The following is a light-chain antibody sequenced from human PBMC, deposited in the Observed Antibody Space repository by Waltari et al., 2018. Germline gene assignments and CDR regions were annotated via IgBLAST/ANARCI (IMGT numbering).Light chain of an antibody. V-gene: IGKV3-20*01. J-gene: IGKJ1*01. CDR3: QNHERVPAT. CDR2: AGS. Sequence: VLTQSPGTLSLSPGERATLSCRASQSISKYLVWYQQRPGHAPRLLIYAGSTRAAGLPDRFSGSGYGTDFTLTISRLEPEDFAMYYCQNHERVPATFGQGTKVEFK. CDR1: QSISKY.